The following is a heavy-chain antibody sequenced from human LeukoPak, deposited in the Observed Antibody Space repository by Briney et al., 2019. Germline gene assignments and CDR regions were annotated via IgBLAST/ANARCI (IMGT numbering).Heavy chain of an antibody. CDR1: GFTFDDYS. Sequence: GGSLRLSCAASGFTFDDYSMHWVRQTPGKGLEWVSLISWDGSSTYYADSVKGRFTISRDNSKNSLYLQMISLRAEDTALYYCGKGEPNSCGWDAFSYWGQETLPTVSS. D-gene: IGHD6-19*01. CDR3: GKGEPNSCGWDAFSY. J-gene: IGHJ4*02. V-gene: IGHV3-43*01. CDR2: ISWDGSST.